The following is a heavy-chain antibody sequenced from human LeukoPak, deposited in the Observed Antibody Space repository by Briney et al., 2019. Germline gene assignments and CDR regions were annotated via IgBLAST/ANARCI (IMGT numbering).Heavy chain of an antibody. CDR3: ARGVSGSYMFDY. J-gene: IGHJ4*02. V-gene: IGHV3-30-3*01. CDR1: GFTFSGYA. D-gene: IGHD1-26*01. CDR2: ISYDGSNK. Sequence: GGSLRLSCAASGFTFSGYAMHWVRQAPGKGLEWVAVISYDGSNKYYADSVKGRFTISRDNSKNTLYLQMNSLRAEDTAVYYCARGVSGSYMFDYWGQGTLVTVSS.